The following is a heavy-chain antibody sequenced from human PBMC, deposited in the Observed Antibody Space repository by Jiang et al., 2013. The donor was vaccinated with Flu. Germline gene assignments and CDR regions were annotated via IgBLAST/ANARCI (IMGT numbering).Heavy chain of an antibody. CDR2: IYSGGST. CDR3: ARDGYYDSSGPYYYYGMDV. D-gene: IGHD3-22*01. Sequence: IYSGGSTYYADSVKGRLTISRDNSKNTLYLQMNSLRAEDTAVYYCARDGYYDSSGPYYYYGMDVWGQGTTVTVSS. V-gene: IGHV3-53*01. J-gene: IGHJ6*02.